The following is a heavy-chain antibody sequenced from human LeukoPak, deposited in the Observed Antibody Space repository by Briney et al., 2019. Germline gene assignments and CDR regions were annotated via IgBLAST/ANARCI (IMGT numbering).Heavy chain of an antibody. Sequence: PGGSLRLSCAASGFTVSSNYMSWVRQAPGKGLEWVSVIYSGGSTYYADSVKGRFTLSRDNAKNTLYLQMNSLRAEDTAVYYCARVDYGGIAYYYYYMDVWGKGTTVTISS. V-gene: IGHV3-66*01. CDR3: ARVDYGGIAYYYYYMDV. CDR1: GFTVSSNY. J-gene: IGHJ6*03. CDR2: IYSGGST. D-gene: IGHD4-23*01.